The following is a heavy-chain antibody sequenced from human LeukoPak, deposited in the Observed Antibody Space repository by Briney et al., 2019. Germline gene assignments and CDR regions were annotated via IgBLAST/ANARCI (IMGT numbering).Heavy chain of an antibody. CDR3: ARDKGAMPSGGAFDI. D-gene: IGHD2-2*01. Sequence: GGSLRLSCAASGFTFSSYAMSWVRQAPGKGLEWVSAISGSGGSTYYADSVKGRFTISRDNAKNSLYLQMNSLRAEDTAVYYCARDKGAMPSGGAFDIWGQGTMVTVSS. CDR1: GFTFSSYA. J-gene: IGHJ3*02. V-gene: IGHV3-23*01. CDR2: ISGSGGST.